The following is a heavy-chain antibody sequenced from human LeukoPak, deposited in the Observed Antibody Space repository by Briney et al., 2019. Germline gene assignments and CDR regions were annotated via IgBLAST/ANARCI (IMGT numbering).Heavy chain of an antibody. D-gene: IGHD1-26*01. CDR3: AKDLVKHQWEPDFDY. V-gene: IGHV3-30*02. CDR1: GGSISSSSYY. CDR2: IRYDGSNK. Sequence: PSETLSLTCTVSGGSISSSSYYWGWIRQAPGKGLEWVAFIRYDGSNKYYADSVKGRFTISRDNSKNTLYLQMNSLRAEDTAVYYCAKDLVKHQWEPDFDYWGQGTLVTVSS. J-gene: IGHJ4*02.